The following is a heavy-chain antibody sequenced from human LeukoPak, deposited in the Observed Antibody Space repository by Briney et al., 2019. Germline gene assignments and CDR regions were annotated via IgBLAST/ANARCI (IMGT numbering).Heavy chain of an antibody. CDR2: IGGPGDGI. J-gene: IGHJ4*02. CDR3: AKYAKFSPVAGFDN. D-gene: IGHD6-19*01. Sequence: PGGSLRLSCAASGFTFSSYAMTWVRQAPGKGLDWVSVIGGPGDGIHYADSVEGRFTISRDNSKNKLYLQMNSLRADDTAVYYCAKYAKFSPVAGFDNWGQGPLVTVPS. V-gene: IGHV3-23*01. CDR1: GFTFSSYA.